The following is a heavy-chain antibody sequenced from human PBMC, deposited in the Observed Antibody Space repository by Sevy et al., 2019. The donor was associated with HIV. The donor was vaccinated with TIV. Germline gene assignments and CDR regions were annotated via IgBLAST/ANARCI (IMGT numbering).Heavy chain of an antibody. Sequence: GGSLRLSCAASGLTFSSYGMHWVRQAPGKGLEWVAFIRYDGSNKYYADSVKGRFTISRDNSKNTLYLQMNSLRAEDMAVYYCAKDGPFGTSYYYYGMDVWGQGTTVTVSS. J-gene: IGHJ6*02. CDR1: GLTFSSYG. V-gene: IGHV3-30*02. D-gene: IGHD3-10*01. CDR2: IRYDGSNK. CDR3: AKDGPFGTSYYYYGMDV.